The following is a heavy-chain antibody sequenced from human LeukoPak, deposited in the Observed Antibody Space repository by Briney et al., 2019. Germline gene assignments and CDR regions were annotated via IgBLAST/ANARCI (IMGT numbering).Heavy chain of an antibody. D-gene: IGHD6-19*01. Sequence: GGSLRLSCAASGFTFDDYAIHWVRQAPGKGQEWVSRITWNSGSIGYADSVKGRFTISRDNAKNSLYLQMNSLRAEDTALYYCAKDIAELPYCSGFNWFDPWGQGTLVTVSS. CDR2: ITWNSGSI. V-gene: IGHV3-9*01. CDR3: AKDIAELPYCSGFNWFDP. J-gene: IGHJ5*02. CDR1: GFTFDDYA.